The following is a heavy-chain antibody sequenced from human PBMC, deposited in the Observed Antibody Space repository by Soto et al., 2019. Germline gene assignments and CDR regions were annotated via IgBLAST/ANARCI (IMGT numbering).Heavy chain of an antibody. D-gene: IGHD3-22*01. CDR3: AREGGVGRITMIYYFDY. V-gene: IGHV3-48*02. CDR2: ISSSSSNI. J-gene: IGHJ4*02. CDR1: GFTFSSYS. Sequence: GGSLRLSCAASGFTFSSYSMNWVRQAPGKGLEWVSYISSSSSNIYYADSVKGRFTISRDNAKNSLYLQMNSLRDEDTAVYYCAREGGVGRITMIYYFDYWGQGTLVTVSS.